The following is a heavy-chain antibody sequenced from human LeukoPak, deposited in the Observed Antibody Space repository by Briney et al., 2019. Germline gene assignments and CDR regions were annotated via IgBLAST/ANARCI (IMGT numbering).Heavy chain of an antibody. V-gene: IGHV1-46*01. J-gene: IGHJ4*02. CDR1: GYTFIGYY. CDR2: INPSVGST. CDR3: ASSPTTGTTAYFDY. Sequence: ASVKVSCKASGYTFIGYYMHWVRQAPGQGLEWMGIINPSVGSTSYAQKFQGRVAMTRDMSTSTVYMELSSLRSEDTAVYFCASSPTTGTTAYFDYWGQGTLVTVSS. D-gene: IGHD1-1*01.